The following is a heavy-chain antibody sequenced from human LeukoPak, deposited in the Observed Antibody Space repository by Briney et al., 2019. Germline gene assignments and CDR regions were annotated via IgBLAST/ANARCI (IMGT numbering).Heavy chain of an antibody. CDR2: ISAYNGNT. Sequence: ASVKVSCKASGGTFSSYAISWVRQAPGQGLEWMGWISAYNGNTNYARKLQGRVTMTTDTSTSTAYMELRSLRSDDTAVYYCARAPWVPAAIIYWGQGTLVTVSS. V-gene: IGHV1-18*01. J-gene: IGHJ4*02. D-gene: IGHD2-2*02. CDR1: GGTFSSYA. CDR3: ARAPWVPAAIIY.